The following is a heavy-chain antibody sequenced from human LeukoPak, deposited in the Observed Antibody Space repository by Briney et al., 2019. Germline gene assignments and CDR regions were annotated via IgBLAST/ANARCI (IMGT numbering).Heavy chain of an antibody. V-gene: IGHV3-53*01. J-gene: IGHJ6*03. CDR3: ARLLWFGNYMDV. CDR2: IYSGGST. Sequence: GGSLRLSCAASGFTVSSNYMSWVRQAPGKGLEWVSVIYSGGSTYYADSVKGRFTISRDNSKNTLYLQMNSLRAEDTAVYYCARLLWFGNYMDVWGKGTTVTISS. D-gene: IGHD3-10*01. CDR1: GFTVSSNY.